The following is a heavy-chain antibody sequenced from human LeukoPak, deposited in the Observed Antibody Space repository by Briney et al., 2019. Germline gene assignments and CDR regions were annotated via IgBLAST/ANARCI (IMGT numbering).Heavy chain of an antibody. Sequence: SETLSLTCTVSGGSISSYYWSWIRQPPGKGLEWIGYIYYSGSTNYNPSLKSRVTISVDTSKNQFSLRLSSVTAADTAVYYCARRGSGWQWYFDYWGQGTLVTVSS. J-gene: IGHJ4*02. V-gene: IGHV4-59*12. CDR1: GGSISSYY. CDR2: IYYSGST. D-gene: IGHD6-19*01. CDR3: ARRGSGWQWYFDY.